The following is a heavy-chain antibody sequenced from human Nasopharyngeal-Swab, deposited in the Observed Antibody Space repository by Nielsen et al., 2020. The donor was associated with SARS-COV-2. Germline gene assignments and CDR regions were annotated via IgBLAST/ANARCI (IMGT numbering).Heavy chain of an antibody. CDR2: ISSSGSTI. V-gene: IGHV3-11*01. Sequence: GGSLRLSCAASGFTFSDYYMSWIRQAPGKGLEWVSYISSSGSTIYYADSVKGRFTISRDNAKNPLYLQMNSLRAEDTAVYYCARTYYYDSSGYYYVWFDPWGQGTLVTVSS. D-gene: IGHD3-22*01. CDR3: ARTYYYDSSGYYYVWFDP. CDR1: GFTFSDYY. J-gene: IGHJ5*02.